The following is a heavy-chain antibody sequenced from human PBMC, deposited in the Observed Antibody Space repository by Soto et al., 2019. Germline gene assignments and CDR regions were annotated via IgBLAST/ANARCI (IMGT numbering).Heavy chain of an antibody. CDR1: GYTFTSYG. V-gene: IGHV1-18*01. CDR3: ARDYYDSSGYSYYFDY. Sequence: ASVKVSCKASGYTFTSYGISWVRQAPGQGLEWMGWISAYNGNTNYAQKLQGRVTMITDTSTSTAYMELRSLRSDDTAVYYCARDYYDSSGYSYYFDYWGQGTLVTVSS. J-gene: IGHJ4*02. CDR2: ISAYNGNT. D-gene: IGHD3-22*01.